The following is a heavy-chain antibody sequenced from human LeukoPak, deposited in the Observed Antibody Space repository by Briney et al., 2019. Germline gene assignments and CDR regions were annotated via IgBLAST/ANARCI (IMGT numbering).Heavy chain of an antibody. V-gene: IGHV1-2*02. D-gene: IGHD6-19*01. CDR2: INPNSGGT. Sequence: GASVKVSCKASGYTFTGYYMHWVRQAPGQGLEWMGWINPNSGGTNYAQKFQGRVTMTRDTSISTAYMELSRLRSDDTAVYYCAREEQWLVSGTYFDYWGQGTLVTVSS. CDR3: AREEQWLVSGTYFDY. CDR1: GYTFTGYY. J-gene: IGHJ4*02.